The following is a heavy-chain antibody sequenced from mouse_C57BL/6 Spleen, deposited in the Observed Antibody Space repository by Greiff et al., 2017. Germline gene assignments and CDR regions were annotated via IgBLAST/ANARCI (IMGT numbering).Heavy chain of an antibody. CDR3: ARGYYGSSAWFAD. Sequence: QVQLQQPGAELVMPGASVKLSCKASGYTFTSYWMHWVKQRPGQGLEWIGEIDPSDSYTNYNQKFKGKSTLTVDKSSSTAYTQLSSLTSEDSAVYDCARGYYGSSAWFADWGQGTLVTVSA. J-gene: IGHJ3*01. V-gene: IGHV1-69*01. CDR1: GYTFTSYW. D-gene: IGHD1-1*01. CDR2: IDPSDSYT.